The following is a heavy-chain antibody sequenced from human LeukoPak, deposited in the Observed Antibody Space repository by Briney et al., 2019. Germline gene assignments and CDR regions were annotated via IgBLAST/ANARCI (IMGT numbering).Heavy chain of an antibody. V-gene: IGHV4-39*01. CDR2: IYYSGST. CDR3: ARPAGSGIYSNFDY. J-gene: IGHJ4*02. CDR1: GGSISSYY. Sequence: SETLSLTCTVSGGSISSYYWSWIRQPPGKGLEWIGSIYYSGSTYYNPSLKSRVTISVDTSKNQFSLKLNSVTAADTAVYYCARPAGSGIYSNFDYWGQGTLVTVSS. D-gene: IGHD1-26*01.